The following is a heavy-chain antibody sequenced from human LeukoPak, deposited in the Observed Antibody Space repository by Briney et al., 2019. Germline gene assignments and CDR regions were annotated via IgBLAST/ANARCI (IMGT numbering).Heavy chain of an antibody. Sequence: LRPSCAASGFTFSSYAMSWVRQAPRKGLEWIGEINHSGSTNYNPSLKSRVTISVDTSKTQFSLKLSSVTAADTAVYYCARRSDVPNYGMDVWGQGTTVTVSS. J-gene: IGHJ6*02. CDR3: ARRSDVPNYGMDV. CDR1: GFTFSSYA. CDR2: INHSGST. D-gene: IGHD3-3*01. V-gene: IGHV4-34*01.